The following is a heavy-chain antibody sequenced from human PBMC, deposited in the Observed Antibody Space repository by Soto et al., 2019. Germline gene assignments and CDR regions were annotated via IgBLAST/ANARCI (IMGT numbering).Heavy chain of an antibody. Sequence: SETLSLTCAVSGYSISSGYYWGWIRQPPGKGLEWIGSFYHSGSTYYNPSLKSRVTISVDTSKNQFSLKLSSVTAAGTAVYYCASLGYCSSTSCGNELIYYYYGMDVWGQGTTVTVSS. J-gene: IGHJ6*02. CDR1: GYSISSGYY. CDR3: ASLGYCSSTSCGNELIYYYYGMDV. V-gene: IGHV4-38-2*01. CDR2: FYHSGST. D-gene: IGHD2-2*01.